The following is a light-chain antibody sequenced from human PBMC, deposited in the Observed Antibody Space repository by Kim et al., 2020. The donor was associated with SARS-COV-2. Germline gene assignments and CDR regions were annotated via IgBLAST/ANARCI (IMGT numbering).Light chain of an antibody. CDR3: QQYNNWALT. CDR1: QSVRSN. Sequence: VAPGARTTLSCRASQSVRSNLAWYQQRPGQAPRLLIYDASTRATGIPARFSGSGSGTEFTLTISSLQSEDFAVYYCQQYNNWALTFGGGTKVDIK. J-gene: IGKJ4*01. CDR2: DAS. V-gene: IGKV3-15*01.